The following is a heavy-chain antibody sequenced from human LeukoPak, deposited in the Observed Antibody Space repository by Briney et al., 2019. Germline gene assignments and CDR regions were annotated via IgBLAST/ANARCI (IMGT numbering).Heavy chain of an antibody. CDR1: GFTLTTYA. Sequence: GGSLRLSCVASGFTLTTYAMSWVRQAPGKGLEWASSVSGTGFTTHYADSVKGRFTISRDTSKNILYLEMSSLRAEDTAVYYCAKGALPGPPYYFDYWGQGTLVTVSS. V-gene: IGHV3-23*01. J-gene: IGHJ4*02. D-gene: IGHD2-8*02. CDR3: AKGALPGPPYYFDY. CDR2: VSGTGFTT.